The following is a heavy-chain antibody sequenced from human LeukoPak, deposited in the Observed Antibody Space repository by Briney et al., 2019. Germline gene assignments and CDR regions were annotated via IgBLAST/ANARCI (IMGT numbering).Heavy chain of an antibody. D-gene: IGHD3-10*01. CDR2: INPNSGGT. CDR1: GYTFTGYY. Sequence: ASVKVSCKASGYTFTGYYMHWVRQAPGQGLEWMGWINPNSGGTNYAQKFQGRVTMTRDTSISTAYMELSRLRSDDTAVYYCARVPKHYYGSGSSDAFDIWGQGTMVTVSS. J-gene: IGHJ3*02. V-gene: IGHV1-2*02. CDR3: ARVPKHYYGSGSSDAFDI.